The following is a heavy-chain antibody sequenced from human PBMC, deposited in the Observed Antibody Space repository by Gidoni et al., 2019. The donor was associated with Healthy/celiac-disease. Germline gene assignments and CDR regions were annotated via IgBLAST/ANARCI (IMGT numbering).Heavy chain of an antibody. CDR3: ARETRRFVWFDP. J-gene: IGHJ5*02. CDR2: IYTSGST. V-gene: IGHV4-61*02. D-gene: IGHD3-16*01. Sequence: QVQLQESGPGLVKPSQTLSLTCTVSGGSLSSGSYHWSWIRQPAGKGLEWIGRIYTSGSTNYNPSLKSRVTISGDTSKNQFSLKLSSVTAADTAVYYCARETRRFVWFDPWGQGTLVTVSS. CDR1: GGSLSSGSYH.